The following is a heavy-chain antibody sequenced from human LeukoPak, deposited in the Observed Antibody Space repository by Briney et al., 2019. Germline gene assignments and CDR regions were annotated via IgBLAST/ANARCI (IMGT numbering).Heavy chain of an antibody. CDR2: SGGAT. D-gene: IGHD7-27*01. CDR1: GFTLSSYS. Sequence: SVGSLRLSCSASGFTLSSYSMHWVRQAPGKGLEYVSTSGGATYYADSVKGRFTISRDNAKNTLYLQMSSLRAEDTAVYYCIKDRTGTYSFDYWGQGTLVTVSS. CDR3: IKDRTGTYSFDY. V-gene: IGHV3-64D*09. J-gene: IGHJ4*02.